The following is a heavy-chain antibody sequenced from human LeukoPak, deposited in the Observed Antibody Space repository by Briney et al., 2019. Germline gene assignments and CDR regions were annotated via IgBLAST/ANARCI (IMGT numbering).Heavy chain of an antibody. CDR2: IYHSGST. Sequence: SETLSLTCTVSGGSISSSNWWSWVRQPPGKGLEWIGEIYHSGSTNYNPSLKSRVTISVDKSKNQFSLKLSSVTAADTAVYYCARDGISSRWNWFDPWGQGTLVTVSS. CDR3: ARDGISSRWNWFDP. V-gene: IGHV4-4*02. CDR1: GGSISSSNW. J-gene: IGHJ5*02. D-gene: IGHD6-13*01.